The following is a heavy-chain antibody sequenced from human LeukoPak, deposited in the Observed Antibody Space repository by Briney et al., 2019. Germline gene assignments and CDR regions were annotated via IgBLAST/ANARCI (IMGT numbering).Heavy chain of an antibody. J-gene: IGHJ3*02. D-gene: IGHD2-21*01. CDR1: GGSFSDYY. Sequence: PSETLSLTCAVYGGSFSDYYWSWIRQPPGKGLEWIGEINHSGSTNYNPSLKSRVTISVDTSKNQFSLKLSSVTAADTAEYSCARAVEGNRGDNAFDIWGQGTMVTVSS. V-gene: IGHV4-34*01. CDR3: ARAVEGNRGDNAFDI. CDR2: INHSGST.